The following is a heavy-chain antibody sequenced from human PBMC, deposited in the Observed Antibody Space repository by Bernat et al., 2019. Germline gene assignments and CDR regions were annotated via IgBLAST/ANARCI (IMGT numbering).Heavy chain of an antibody. J-gene: IGHJ5*01. CDR2: ISDSGATT. CDR3: ARGTYGLFGWFDS. CDR1: GFTLSNYG. V-gene: IGHV3-23*01. Sequence: EVQRLESGGTLIQPGGSLRLSCAASGFTLSNYGMSWIRQAPGKGLEWVSGISDSGATTHHADSVKGRFTISRDNSNNVLYLQMYSLRAEDTAIYCCARGTYGLFGWFDSWGQGTLVTVSS. D-gene: IGHD3-10*01.